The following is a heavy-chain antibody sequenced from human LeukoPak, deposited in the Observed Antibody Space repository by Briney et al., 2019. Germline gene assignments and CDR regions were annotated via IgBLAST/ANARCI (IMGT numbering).Heavy chain of an antibody. CDR3: ARERFQDIVATTPGGSWFDP. Sequence: GGSLRLSCAASGFTFSSYSMNWVRQAAGKGLEWVSSISSSSSYIYYADSVKGRFTISRDNAKNSLYLQMNSLRAEDTAVYYCARERFQDIVATTPGGSWFDPWGQGTLVTVSS. J-gene: IGHJ5*02. V-gene: IGHV3-21*01. D-gene: IGHD5-12*01. CDR2: ISSSSSYI. CDR1: GFTFSSYS.